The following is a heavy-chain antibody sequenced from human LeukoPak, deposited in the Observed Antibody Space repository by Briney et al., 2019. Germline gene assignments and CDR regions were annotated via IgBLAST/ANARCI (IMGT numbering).Heavy chain of an antibody. J-gene: IGHJ4*02. CDR1: GFTFSSYE. D-gene: IGHD3-22*01. CDR3: ARPGDSSGHWDY. Sequence: GGSLRLSCAASGFTFSSYEMNWVRQAPGKGLEWVSYISSSGSTIYYADSVKGRFTISRDNAKNSLYLQMNSLRAEDTAVYYCARPGDSSGHWDYWGQGTLVTVSS. CDR2: ISSSGSTI. V-gene: IGHV3-48*03.